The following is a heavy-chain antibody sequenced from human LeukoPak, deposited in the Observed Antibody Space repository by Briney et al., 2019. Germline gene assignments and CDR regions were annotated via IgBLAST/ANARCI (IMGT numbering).Heavy chain of an antibody. CDR2: ISGGGDST. J-gene: IGHJ4*02. Sequence: GGSLRLSCAASGFTFSSSAMTWVRQAPGKGLEWVSTISGGGDSTSYADSVKGRFTISRDNSKNTLYLQVNSLRAEDTAVYYCAKVHVTWNYQPINYWGQGTMVTVSS. CDR3: AKVHVTWNYQPINY. V-gene: IGHV3-23*01. CDR1: GFTFSSSA. D-gene: IGHD1-7*01.